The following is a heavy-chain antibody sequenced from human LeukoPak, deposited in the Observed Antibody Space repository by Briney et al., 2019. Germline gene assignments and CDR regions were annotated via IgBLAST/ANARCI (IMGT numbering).Heavy chain of an antibody. CDR1: GFTFSFYW. J-gene: IGHJ4*02. CDR2: IKQDGTEE. D-gene: IGHD1-26*01. Sequence: GGSLRLSCAASGFTFSFYWLSWVRQAPGKGLEWVASIKQDGTEEQYVDSVKGRFTISRDTAKSSLFLQMNSLRAEDTAVYYCARSRRSSGSYPFDYWGQGTLVTVSS. V-gene: IGHV3-7*01. CDR3: ARSRRSSGSYPFDY.